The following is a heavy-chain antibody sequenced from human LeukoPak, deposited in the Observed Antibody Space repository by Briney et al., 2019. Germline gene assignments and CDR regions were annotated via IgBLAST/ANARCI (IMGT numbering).Heavy chain of an antibody. D-gene: IGHD1-1*01. CDR2: IKQDGSEK. J-gene: IGHJ5*02. V-gene: IGHV3-7*01. CDR1: GFTFSSYW. CDR3: ATVLGYGWFDP. Sequence: GGSLRLSCAASGFTFSSYWMGWVRQAPGKGLEWVANIKQDGSEKYYVDSVKGRFTISRDNAKNSLYLQMNSLRGEDTAVYYCATVLGYGWFDPWGQGTLVTVSS.